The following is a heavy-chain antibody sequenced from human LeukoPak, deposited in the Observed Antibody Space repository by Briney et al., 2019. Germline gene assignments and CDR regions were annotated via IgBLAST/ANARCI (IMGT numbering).Heavy chain of an antibody. CDR3: AKDRSTTWSFDY. CDR2: ISDDGSRK. V-gene: IGHV3-30*18. J-gene: IGHJ4*02. CDR1: GLTFSFSG. D-gene: IGHD6-13*01. Sequence: GGSLRLSCAASGLTFSFSGMYWVRQAPGKGLEWVAFISDDGSRKYYADSVKGRFTISRDNSKNTLFLQMNSLRTEDTAVYYCAKDRSTTWSFDYWGQGTLVTVSS.